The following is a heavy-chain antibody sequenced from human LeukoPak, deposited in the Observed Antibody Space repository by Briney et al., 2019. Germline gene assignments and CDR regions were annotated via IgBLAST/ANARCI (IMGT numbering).Heavy chain of an antibody. Sequence: PGGSLRLSCEASGFTFNTYSMNWARQAPGKGLEWVSSISSSSSYIYYADSVKGRFTISRDNAKNSLYLQMNSLRAEDTAVYYCARDEVVYYYDSSGQKRAFDIWGQGTMVTVSS. CDR2: ISSSSSYI. V-gene: IGHV3-21*01. CDR3: ARDEVVYYYDSSGQKRAFDI. D-gene: IGHD3-22*01. CDR1: GFTFNTYS. J-gene: IGHJ3*02.